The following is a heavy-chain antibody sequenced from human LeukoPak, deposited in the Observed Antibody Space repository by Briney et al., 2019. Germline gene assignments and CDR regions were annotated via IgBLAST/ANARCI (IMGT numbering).Heavy chain of an antibody. D-gene: IGHD3-10*01. CDR2: INAVNGNT. J-gene: IGHJ4*02. V-gene: IGHV1-3*01. Sequence: GASVTVSCKASGYTFINYAINWGRQAPGQRPEWIGWINAVNGNTKYSQKFQGRVTMTRTTSISTAYMELSSLRSEDTAVYYCARGPLFGSGSYCDSWGQGTLVTVSS. CDR3: ARGPLFGSGSYCDS. CDR1: GYTFINYA.